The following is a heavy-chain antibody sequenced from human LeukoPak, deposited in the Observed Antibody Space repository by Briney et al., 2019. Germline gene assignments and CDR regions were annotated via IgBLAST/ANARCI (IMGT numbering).Heavy chain of an antibody. V-gene: IGHV1-2*02. J-gene: IGHJ4*02. CDR3: ARTHYYDSSGYRKKDYFFDY. D-gene: IGHD3-22*01. CDR2: INPNSGGT. CDR1: VYTFTGYY. Sequence: ASVKVSCKASVYTFTGYYMHWVRQAPGQGLEWMGWINPNSGGTNYAQKFQGRVTMTRDTSISTAYMELSRLRFDDTAVYYCARTHYYDSSGYRKKDYFFDYWGQGTLVTVPS.